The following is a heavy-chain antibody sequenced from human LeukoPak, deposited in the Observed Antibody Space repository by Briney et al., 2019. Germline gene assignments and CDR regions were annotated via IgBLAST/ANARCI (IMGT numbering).Heavy chain of an antibody. Sequence: KAGGSLRLSCAASGFTFSSMNWVRQAPGKGLEWVSSISSSSSYIYYADSVRGRFTMSRDSAKNSLYLQMNSLRAEDTAVYYCARVLEAASFDYWGQGTPVTVSS. J-gene: IGHJ4*02. CDR1: GFTFSS. V-gene: IGHV3-21*01. CDR3: ARVLEAASFDY. D-gene: IGHD6-13*01. CDR2: ISSSSSYI.